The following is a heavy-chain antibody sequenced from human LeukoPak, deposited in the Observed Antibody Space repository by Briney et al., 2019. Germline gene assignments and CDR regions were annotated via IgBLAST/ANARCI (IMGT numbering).Heavy chain of an antibody. D-gene: IGHD5-12*01. CDR1: GFTLSSYW. V-gene: IGHV3-7*03. J-gene: IGHJ4*02. CDR2: IKQDGSEK. CDR3: ARGPLTGSGYDWLFDY. Sequence: GSLRLSCAASGFTLSSYWMSWVRQAPGKGLEWVANIKQDGSEKYYVDSVKGRFTISRDNAKNSLYLQMNSLRAEDTAVYYCARGPLTGSGYDWLFDYWGQGTLVTVSS.